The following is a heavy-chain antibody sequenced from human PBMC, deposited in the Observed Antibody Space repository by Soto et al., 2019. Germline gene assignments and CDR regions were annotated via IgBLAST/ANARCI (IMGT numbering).Heavy chain of an antibody. D-gene: IGHD2-8*01. J-gene: IGHJ6*02. Sequence: ASVKVSCKASGFTFSNYGLNWVRQAPGQGLEWMGWVSANNGHTNYAQNLQGRVSMTTDTSTSTAYVELRGLTFDDTAVYYCARDIESVTAKHFFYYYALDVWGQGTTVTVSS. V-gene: IGHV1-18*01. CDR3: ARDIESVTAKHFFYYYALDV. CDR2: VSANNGHT. CDR1: GFTFSNYG.